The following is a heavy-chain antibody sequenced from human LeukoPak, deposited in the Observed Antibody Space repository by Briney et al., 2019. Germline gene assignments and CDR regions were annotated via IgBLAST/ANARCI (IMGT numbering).Heavy chain of an antibody. CDR1: GFPFSGYG. V-gene: IGHV3-30*18. Sequence: GGSLRLSCAASGFPFSGYGMHWVRQAPGTGLERITIISDDGSVKYYAESVKGRFTISRDNSKNTLYLQMNSLRAEDTAVYYCAKEDVSGWYGVDYWGQGTLVTVSS. CDR3: AKEDVSGWYGVDY. CDR2: ISDDGSVK. J-gene: IGHJ4*02. D-gene: IGHD6-19*01.